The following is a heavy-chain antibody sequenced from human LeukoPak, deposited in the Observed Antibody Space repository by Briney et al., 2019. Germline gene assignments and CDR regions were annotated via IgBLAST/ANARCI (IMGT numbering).Heavy chain of an antibody. CDR1: GFTFSDYY. CDR3: ARDVQYNYGVFDY. Sequence: PGGSLRLSCAASGFTFSDYYMTWIRQAPGKGLEWVSYISSRASTMSYGDSVKGRFTISRDNTKNSLYLQMNSLRAEDTAEYYCARDVQYNYGVFDYWGQGILVTVSS. CDR2: ISSRASTM. J-gene: IGHJ4*02. V-gene: IGHV3-11*01. D-gene: IGHD5-18*01.